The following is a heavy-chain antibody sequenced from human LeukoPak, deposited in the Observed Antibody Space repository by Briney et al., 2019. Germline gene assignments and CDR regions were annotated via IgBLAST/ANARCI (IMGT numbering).Heavy chain of an antibody. CDR1: GXTVSSNY. CDR3: ARGKKWLRDY. CDR2: IYSGNTT. J-gene: IGHJ4*02. V-gene: IGHV3-53*04. Sequence: GGSLRLSCAASGXTVSSNYMSWVRQAPGKGLEWVSVIYSGNTTYYADSVKGRFTISRHNSKNTLYLQMNNLRTEDTAVYYCARGKKWLRDYWGQGTLVTVSS. D-gene: IGHD6-19*01.